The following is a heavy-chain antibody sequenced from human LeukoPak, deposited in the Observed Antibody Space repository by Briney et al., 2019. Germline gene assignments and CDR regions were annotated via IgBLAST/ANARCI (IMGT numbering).Heavy chain of an antibody. D-gene: IGHD1-26*01. J-gene: IGHJ4*02. CDR3: AALGDSIY. V-gene: IGHV3-13*01. CDR1: GFAFSSYD. Sequence: PGGSLRLSCAASGFAFSSYDMHWVRQVSGKGLEWVSAICHAGDTYYADSVKGGFTISREDAKNYFFLQMNSLRAGDTAVYFCAALGDSIYWGQGTLVTVSS. CDR2: ICHAGDT.